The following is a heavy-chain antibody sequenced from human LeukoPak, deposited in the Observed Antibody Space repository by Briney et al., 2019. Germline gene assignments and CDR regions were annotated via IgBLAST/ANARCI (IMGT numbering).Heavy chain of an antibody. V-gene: IGHV4-61*02. CDR1: GGSISSGSYY. CDR2: IYTSGST. Sequence: SSQTLSLTCTVSGGSISSGSYYWSWIRQPAGKGLEWIGRIYTSGSTNYNPSLKSRVTISVDTSKNQFSLKLSSVTAADTAVYYCAREADPLKPERPRWGYYGMDVWGQGTTVTVSS. J-gene: IGHJ6*02. CDR3: AREADPLKPERPRWGYYGMDV. D-gene: IGHD1-1*01.